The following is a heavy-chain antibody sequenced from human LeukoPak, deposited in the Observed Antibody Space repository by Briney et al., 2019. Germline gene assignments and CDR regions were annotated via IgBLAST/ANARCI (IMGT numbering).Heavy chain of an antibody. Sequence: SETLSLTCTVSGGSISSYYWSWIRQPPGKGLEWIGYIYYSVSTNYNPSLKSRVTISVDTSKNQFSLKLSSVTAADTAVYYCASLYCSGGSCYFDYWGQGTLVTVSS. CDR3: ASLYCSGGSCYFDY. CDR2: IYYSVST. J-gene: IGHJ4*02. V-gene: IGHV4-59*01. CDR1: GGSISSYY. D-gene: IGHD2-15*01.